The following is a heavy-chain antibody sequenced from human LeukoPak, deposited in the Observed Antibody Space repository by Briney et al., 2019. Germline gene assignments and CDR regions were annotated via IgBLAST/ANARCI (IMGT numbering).Heavy chain of an antibody. CDR3: GKASVIVASPLDY. V-gene: IGHV3-23*01. J-gene: IGHJ4*02. Sequence: GGSLRLSCAASGFTFSSYAMSWVRQAPGKGLEWVSAISDSGGSTYYADSVKGRFTISRDNSKNTLYLQMNSLRAEDTAIYYCGKASVIVASPLDYWGQGTLVTVSS. CDR1: GFTFSSYA. D-gene: IGHD5-12*01. CDR2: ISDSGGST.